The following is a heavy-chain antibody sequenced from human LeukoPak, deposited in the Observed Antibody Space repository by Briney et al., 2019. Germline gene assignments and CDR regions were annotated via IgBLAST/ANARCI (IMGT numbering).Heavy chain of an antibody. CDR1: GFTFSSYA. J-gene: IGHJ4*02. CDR3: ARDTDTVTTILDY. Sequence: PGGSLRLSCAASGFTFSSYAMRWVRQAPGKGLVWVSRINSDGSSTGYADSVKGRFTISRDNAKNTLYLQMNSLRAEDTAVYYCARDTDTVTTILDYWGQGTLVTVSS. CDR2: INSDGSST. V-gene: IGHV3-74*01. D-gene: IGHD4-17*01.